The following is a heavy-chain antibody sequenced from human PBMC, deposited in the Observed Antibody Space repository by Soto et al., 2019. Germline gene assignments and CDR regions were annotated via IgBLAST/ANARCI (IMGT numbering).Heavy chain of an antibody. V-gene: IGHV4-31*03. D-gene: IGHD6-13*01. Sequence: PSDSLSLTSTVSGDSISIGGYYWSWIRQHPGKGLEWIGYIYYSGSTYYNPSLKSRVTISVDTSKNQFSLKLSSVTAADTAVYYCARDRAAAGLFDYWGQGTLVTVSS. CDR2: IYYSGST. CDR1: GDSISIGGYY. CDR3: ARDRAAAGLFDY. J-gene: IGHJ4*02.